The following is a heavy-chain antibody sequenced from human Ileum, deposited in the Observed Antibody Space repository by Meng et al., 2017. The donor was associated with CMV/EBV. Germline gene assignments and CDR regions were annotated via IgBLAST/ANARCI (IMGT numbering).Heavy chain of an antibody. Sequence: GFICNDQYMEWIRKTPGKGMEGGGSSRNKGKRQNKEYGEAVKGRFISSRDDSKNLAYLQMNSLKTEDTAVYYCARDQPLRPGVFDYWGLGTLVTVSS. J-gene: IGHJ4*02. V-gene: IGHV3-72*01. CDR1: GFICNDQY. CDR3: ARDQPLRPGVFDY. CDR2: SRNKGKRQNK. D-gene: IGHD7-27*01.